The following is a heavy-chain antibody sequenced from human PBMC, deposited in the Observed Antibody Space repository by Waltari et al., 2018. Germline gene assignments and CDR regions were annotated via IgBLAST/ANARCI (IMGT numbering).Heavy chain of an antibody. Sequence: QVQLQQWGAGLLKPSETLSLTCAVYGGSFSGYYWSWIRQPPGKGLEWIGEINHSGSTNYNPSLKSRVTISVDTSKNQFSLKLSSVTAADTAVYYCARGLKLRPFDYWGQGTLVTVSS. CDR3: ARGLKLRPFDY. D-gene: IGHD1-26*01. J-gene: IGHJ4*02. CDR2: INHSGST. V-gene: IGHV4-34*01. CDR1: GGSFSGYY.